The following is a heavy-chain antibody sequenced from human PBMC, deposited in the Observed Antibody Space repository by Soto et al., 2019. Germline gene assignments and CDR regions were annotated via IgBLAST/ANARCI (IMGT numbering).Heavy chain of an antibody. J-gene: IGHJ1*01. CDR3: ARLQYHGAAFFSH. CDR2: INHNGSET. D-gene: IGHD2-2*01. V-gene: IGHV3-7*01. Sequence: EVQLVESGGGLVQPGGSLRLSCAASGFTFNDNWMGWVRQAPGKGLEWVANINHNGSETYYVESLKGRFTISRDNAKNSLCLQMTSPRDEDAAVSYCARLQYHGAAFFSHWGLGTPVSVSS. CDR1: GFTFNDNW.